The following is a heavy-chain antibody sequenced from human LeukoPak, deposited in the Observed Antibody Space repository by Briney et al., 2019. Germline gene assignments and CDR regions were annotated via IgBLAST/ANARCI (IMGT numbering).Heavy chain of an antibody. CDR1: GFDFSAYW. V-gene: IGHV3-7*01. Sequence: GGSLRLSCSASGFDFSAYWMNWVRQAPGKGPEWVANINLSGSAQLYVDSVEGRRTISRDNAKSSLYLQMNGLRVEDTAVYYCAAWGLHNYWGQGTLVTVSS. CDR2: INLSGSAQ. D-gene: IGHD5-24*01. CDR3: AAWGLHNY. J-gene: IGHJ4*02.